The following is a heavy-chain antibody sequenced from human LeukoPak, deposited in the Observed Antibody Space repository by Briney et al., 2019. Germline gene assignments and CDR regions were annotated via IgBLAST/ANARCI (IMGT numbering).Heavy chain of an antibody. CDR2: ISSSTSYI. D-gene: IGHD2-8*01. CDR1: GFTFSSYS. CDR3: ARATNGRFDI. V-gene: IGHV3-21*01. Sequence: PGGSLRLSRAASGFTFSSYSMNWVRQAPGKGLEWVSFISSSTSYISYADSVKGRFTISRDNAKSSLWLQMNSLRAEDTAAYYCARATNGRFDIWGQGTMVTVSS. J-gene: IGHJ3*02.